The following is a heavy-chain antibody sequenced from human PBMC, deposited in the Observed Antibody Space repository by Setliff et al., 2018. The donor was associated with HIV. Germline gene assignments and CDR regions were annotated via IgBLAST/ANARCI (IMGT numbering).Heavy chain of an antibody. CDR1: GGPLTDHY. CDR2: VHHTGYL. V-gene: IGHV4-34*01. Sequence: SETLSLTCAVHGGPLTDHYWNWIRQSPGKGLEWIAEVHHTGYLNYNPSLKSRVTISRDPSTKQFSLKMTSMTAADTAVYYCARDRPDLYYDSSGDAFDIWGQGTMVTVSS. J-gene: IGHJ3*02. CDR3: ARDRPDLYYDSSGDAFDI. D-gene: IGHD3-22*01.